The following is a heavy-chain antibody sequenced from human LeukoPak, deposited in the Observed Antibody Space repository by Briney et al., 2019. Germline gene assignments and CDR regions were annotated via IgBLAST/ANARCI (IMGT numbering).Heavy chain of an antibody. CDR2: ISSSSTTI. Sequence: GGSLRLSCAASGFTFSSYSMNWVRQAPGKGLEWVSFISSSSTTIYYADSVKGRFTISRDNAENTLYLQMNSLRAEDTAVYYCARSGGHNRLDYWGQGTLVTVSS. CDR1: GFTFSSYS. J-gene: IGHJ4*02. V-gene: IGHV3-48*04. D-gene: IGHD2-15*01. CDR3: ARSGGHNRLDY.